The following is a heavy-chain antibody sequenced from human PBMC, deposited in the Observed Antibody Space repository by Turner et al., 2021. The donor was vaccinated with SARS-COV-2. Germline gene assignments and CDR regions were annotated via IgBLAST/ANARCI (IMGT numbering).Heavy chain of an antibody. CDR2: IYYRGST. J-gene: IGHJ4*02. V-gene: IGHV4-39*01. D-gene: IGHD3-3*01. CDR1: GGSIRSSRYY. CDR3: ARSNYDFWSGYYTFYFDY. Sequence: QLQLQESCPGLVKPSETLSPTCTVPGGSIRSSRYYWGWLRQPPGKGLEWIGSIYYRGSTYSNPSLKSRVTISVDTSKNQFSLKLSSVTAADTAVYYCARSNYDFWSGYYTFYFDYWGQGTLVTVSS.